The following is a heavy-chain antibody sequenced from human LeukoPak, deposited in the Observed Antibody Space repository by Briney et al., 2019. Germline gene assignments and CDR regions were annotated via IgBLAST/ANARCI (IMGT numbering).Heavy chain of an antibody. Sequence: PGGSLRLFCAASGFTVSSNYMSWVRQAPGKGLEWVSVIYSGGSTYYADSVKGRFTISRDNSKNTLYLQMNSLRAEDTAVYYCGMVPQYGGWHVGYWGQGTLVTVSS. CDR1: GFTVSSNY. CDR2: IYSGGST. D-gene: IGHD4-23*01. J-gene: IGHJ4*02. V-gene: IGHV3-53*01. CDR3: GMVPQYGGWHVGY.